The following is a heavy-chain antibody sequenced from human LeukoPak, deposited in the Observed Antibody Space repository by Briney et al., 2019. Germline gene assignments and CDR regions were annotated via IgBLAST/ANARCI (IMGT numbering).Heavy chain of an antibody. CDR1: GGSCDDYY. D-gene: IGHD6-25*01. CDR2: IHPSGIF. CDR3: ARGSDRSKAGDH. J-gene: IGHJ4*02. V-gene: IGHV4-34*01. Sequence: SETLSLTCAVYGGSCDDYYCSWIRQPPGKGLEWIGEIHPSGIFYYNSSLMSRVTISIDTSKSQFSLRLTSVTAADTAFYYCARGSDRSKAGDHWGQGSLVTVS.